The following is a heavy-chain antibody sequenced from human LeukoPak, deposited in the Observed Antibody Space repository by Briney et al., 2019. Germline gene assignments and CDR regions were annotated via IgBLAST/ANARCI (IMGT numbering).Heavy chain of an antibody. Sequence: GGSLRLSCAVSGFTFSNYWMSWVRQAPGKGLEWVANIRCDGSEKNFVDSVKGRFTISRDNSKNTLYLQMNSLRAEDTAVYYCARVRVWQYYDSGGYYADYWGQGTLVTVSA. CDR1: GFTFSNYW. J-gene: IGHJ4*02. V-gene: IGHV3-7*02. D-gene: IGHD3-22*01. CDR2: IRCDGSEK. CDR3: ARVRVWQYYDSGGYYADY.